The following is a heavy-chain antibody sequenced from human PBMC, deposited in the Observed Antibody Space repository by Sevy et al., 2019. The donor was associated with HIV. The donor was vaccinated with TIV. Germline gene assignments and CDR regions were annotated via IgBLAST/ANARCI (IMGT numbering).Heavy chain of an antibody. CDR2: ISSDGTKE. CDR1: GFTFSIYV. V-gene: IGHV3-30*04. D-gene: IGHD4-17*01. CDR3: ARGRDYGNFDY. J-gene: IGHJ4*02. Sequence: GGSLRLSCAASGFTFSIYVIHWVRQAPGKGLEWVAVISSDGTKEYYADSVKGRFTISRDNSKSTLYLQMNSLRAEDTAVYYCARGRDYGNFDYWGQGTLVTVSS.